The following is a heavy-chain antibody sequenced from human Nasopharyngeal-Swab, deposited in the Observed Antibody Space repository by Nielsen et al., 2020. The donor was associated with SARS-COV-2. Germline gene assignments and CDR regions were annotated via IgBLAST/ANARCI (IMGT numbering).Heavy chain of an antibody. CDR1: GYTFTRNG. D-gene: IGHD5-12*01. V-gene: IGHV1-18*01. J-gene: IGHJ4*02. Sequence: ASVKVSCKTSGYTFTRNGISWVRQAPGQGLEWMGWISAYNGNTNYAQKLQGRVTMTTDTSTSTAYMELRSLRSDDTAVYYCARDLAYIVATGGFDYWGQGTLVTVSS. CDR2: ISAYNGNT. CDR3: ARDLAYIVATGGFDY.